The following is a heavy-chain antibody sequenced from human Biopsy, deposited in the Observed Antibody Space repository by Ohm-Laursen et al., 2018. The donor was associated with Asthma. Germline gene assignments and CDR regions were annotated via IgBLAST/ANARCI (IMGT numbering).Heavy chain of an antibody. D-gene: IGHD2-15*01. V-gene: IGHV3-11*01. J-gene: IGHJ6*02. CDR2: IGIKGTSI. CDR3: AGGRYCSGASCLYGMDV. CDR1: VMSVSDYY. Sequence: LRLSCTAAVMSVSDYYMTSLRQSPGTGQECLSHIGIKGTSIYYADSVKGRFTISRDNAKNSLFLQMNGLRADDTAVYFCAGGRYCSGASCLYGMDVWGQGTTVSVSS.